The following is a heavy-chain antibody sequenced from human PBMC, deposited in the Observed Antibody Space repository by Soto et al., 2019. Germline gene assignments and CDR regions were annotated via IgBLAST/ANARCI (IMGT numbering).Heavy chain of an antibody. CDR1: GYTFNKYG. J-gene: IGHJ3*01. Sequence: VSSVKVSCKASGYTFNKYGFNWVRQAPGQGLEWMGRISAYNDYTNFAQKFQGRVTLTTDASTNTAYMELKILRSDDTAIYYCARGRGVVVPAGTPDAFDVWGQGTMVTVSS. D-gene: IGHD6-13*01. CDR2: ISAYNDYT. CDR3: ARGRGVVVPAGTPDAFDV. V-gene: IGHV1-18*01.